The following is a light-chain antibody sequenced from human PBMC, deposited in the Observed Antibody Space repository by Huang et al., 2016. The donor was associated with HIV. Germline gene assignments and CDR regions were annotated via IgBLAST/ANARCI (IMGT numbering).Light chain of an antibody. CDR2: WAS. Sequence: DIVMTQSPDSLAVSLGERATINCKSSQSVFYSSKNKNCLAWYQQKAGQPPKLLIYWASTRESGVPDRFSGSGSGTDFTLTISSLQAEDVAVYYCQQYYSSPWTFGQGTKVEIK. CDR3: QQYYSSPWT. V-gene: IGKV4-1*01. CDR1: QSVFYSSKNKNC. J-gene: IGKJ1*01.